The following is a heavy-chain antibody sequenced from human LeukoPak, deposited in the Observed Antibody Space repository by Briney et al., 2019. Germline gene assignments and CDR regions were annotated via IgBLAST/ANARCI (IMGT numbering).Heavy chain of an antibody. V-gene: IGHV1-46*01. D-gene: IGHD3-10*01. CDR2: INPSGGST. J-gene: IGHJ4*02. CDR3: ARDLGYYGSGPWYFDY. CDR1: GYTFTSYY. Sequence: ASVKVSCKASGYTFTSYYMHWVRQAPGQGLEWMGIINPSGGSTSYAQKFQGRVTMTRDTSTSTVYMELSSLRSEDTAVYYCARDLGYYGSGPWYFDYWGQGTLVTVSS.